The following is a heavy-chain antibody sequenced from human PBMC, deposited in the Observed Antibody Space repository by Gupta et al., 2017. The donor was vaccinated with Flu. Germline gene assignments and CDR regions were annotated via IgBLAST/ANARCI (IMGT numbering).Heavy chain of an antibody. CDR3: ARVDRGSRWRRTGDGMDV. CDR1: GGSIRSYY. J-gene: IGHJ6*02. D-gene: IGHD6-13*01. Sequence: QVQLQESGPGLVTPSETLSLTCTVPGGSIRSYYSSWIRQPPGKGLEWIGYIYYSGRTNYNPSLKSRVTISVDTSKNQFALKLSAVTAADTAVYYCARVDRGSRWRRTGDGMDVWGQGTTVTVSS. CDR2: IYYSGRT. V-gene: IGHV4-59*01.